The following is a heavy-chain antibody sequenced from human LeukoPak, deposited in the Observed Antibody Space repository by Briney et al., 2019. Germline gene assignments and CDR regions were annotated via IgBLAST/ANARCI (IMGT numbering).Heavy chain of an antibody. D-gene: IGHD6-6*01. CDR3: ARGRAARPRRHGSNWFDP. CDR1: GYSFTSHY. Sequence: ASVKVSCKASGYSFTSHYMHWVRQAPGQGLEWMGLINPRGTATRYAESFQGRLTLTRDLSTSTAYMELSSLRSEDTAVYYCARGRAARPRRHGSNWFDPWGQGTLVTVSS. CDR2: INPRGTAT. J-gene: IGHJ5*02. V-gene: IGHV1-46*01.